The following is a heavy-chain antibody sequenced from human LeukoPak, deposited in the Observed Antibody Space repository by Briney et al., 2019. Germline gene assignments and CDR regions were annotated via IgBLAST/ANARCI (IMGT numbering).Heavy chain of an antibody. CDR1: GFTLSSYG. Sequence: PGRSLRLSCAASGFTLSSYGMHWVRQAPGKGLEWVAVISYDGSNKYYADSVKGRFTISRDNSKNTLYLQMNSLRAEDTAVYYCAKGYYDSSGFDYWGQGTLVTVSS. CDR3: AKGYYDSSGFDY. V-gene: IGHV3-30*18. D-gene: IGHD3-22*01. J-gene: IGHJ4*02. CDR2: ISYDGSNK.